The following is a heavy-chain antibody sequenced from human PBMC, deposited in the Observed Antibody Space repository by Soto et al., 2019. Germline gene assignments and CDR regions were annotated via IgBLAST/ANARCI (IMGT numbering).Heavy chain of an antibody. CDR3: ARDPGYRNGMDV. CDR1: GFTVSSDY. D-gene: IGHD5-12*01. V-gene: IGHV3-66*01. Sequence: VASLRLSYKSSGFTVSSDYMNWVRQVPGKGPEWVSVMYSGGDTYYADSVKGRFSNSRDNSKNTVFLQMNNLRAEDTAVYYCARDPGYRNGMDVWGQGT. CDR2: MYSGGDT. J-gene: IGHJ6*02.